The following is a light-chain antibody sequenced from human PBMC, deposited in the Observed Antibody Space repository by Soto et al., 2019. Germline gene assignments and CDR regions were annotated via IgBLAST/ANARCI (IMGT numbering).Light chain of an antibody. CDR1: SSDVGGYNY. CDR2: EVS. CDR3: SSYTSSSTLV. J-gene: IGLJ2*01. Sequence: QSVLTQPASVSGSPGQSITISCTGTSSDVGGYNYVAWYQQHPGKAPKVIIYEVSNRPSGVSNRFSGSKSGNTASLAISGLQAEDEADYYCSSYTSSSTLVFGGGTKLTVL. V-gene: IGLV2-14*01.